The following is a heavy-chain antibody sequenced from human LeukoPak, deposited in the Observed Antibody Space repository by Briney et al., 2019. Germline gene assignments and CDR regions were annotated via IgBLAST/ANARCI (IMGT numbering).Heavy chain of an antibody. D-gene: IGHD3-10*01. V-gene: IGHV4-38-2*02. CDR1: GYSIGSGYY. CDR3: ARPRDGSGRNYFDY. J-gene: IGHJ4*02. Sequence: SETLSLTCSVSGYSIGSGYYWGWIRQPPGKGLEWIGSIHHSGSIYYNPSLKSRVTISVDTSKNQFSLKLSSVTAADTAVYYCARPRDGSGRNYFDYWGQGTLVTVSS. CDR2: IHHSGSI.